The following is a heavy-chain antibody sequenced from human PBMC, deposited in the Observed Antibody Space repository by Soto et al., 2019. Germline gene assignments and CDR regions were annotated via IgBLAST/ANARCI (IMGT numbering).Heavy chain of an antibody. J-gene: IGHJ6*04. Sequence: QVQFVQSGAEVKKPGASVKVSCNASGHTFTNYSIHWVRQAPRQRLEWMGWITAGTVNTKYSQKFQGRVTLKRDTSASTVWMGLSSLPSEDTAVYFCTRGWRCSSVNFYIPNVSYGMDVWGKGTTVPVSS. CDR2: ITAGTVNT. D-gene: IGHD2-2*01. V-gene: IGHV1-3*01. CDR3: TRGWRCSSVNFYIPNVSYGMDV. CDR1: GHTFTNYS.